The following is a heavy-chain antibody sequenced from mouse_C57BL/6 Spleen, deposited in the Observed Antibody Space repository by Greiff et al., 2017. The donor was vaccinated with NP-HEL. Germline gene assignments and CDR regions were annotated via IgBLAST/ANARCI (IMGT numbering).Heavy chain of an antibody. D-gene: IGHD2-3*01. V-gene: IGHV1-74*01. CDR3: AIFPLYDSYQGAMDY. CDR2: LHPSDSDT. J-gene: IGHJ4*01. CDR1: GYTFTSYW. Sequence: VQLQQPGAELVKPGASVKVSCKASGYTFTSYWMHWVKQRPGQGLEWIGRLHPSDSDTNYNQKFKGKATLTVDKSSSTAYMQLSSLSSEDSAVYYCAIFPLYDSYQGAMDYWGQGTSVTVSS.